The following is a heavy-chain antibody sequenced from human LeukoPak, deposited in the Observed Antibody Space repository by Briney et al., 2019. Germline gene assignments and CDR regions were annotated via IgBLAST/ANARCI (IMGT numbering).Heavy chain of an antibody. CDR1: GFTFDGYG. J-gene: IGHJ4*02. Sequence: PGGSLRLSCVASGFTFDGYGMNWVRQAPGKGLEWVSGINWNGGSTGYADSVKGRFTISRDNAKNSLYLQMNSLGAEDTALYYCARGYSGYDWGYYFDYWGQGTLVTVSS. V-gene: IGHV3-20*04. D-gene: IGHD5-12*01. CDR2: INWNGGST. CDR3: ARGYSGYDWGYYFDY.